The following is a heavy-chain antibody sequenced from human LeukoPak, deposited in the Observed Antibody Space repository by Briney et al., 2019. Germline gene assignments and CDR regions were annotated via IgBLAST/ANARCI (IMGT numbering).Heavy chain of an antibody. Sequence: SETLSLTCTVSGGSISSYYWSWIRQPPGKGLEWIGYIYYTGSTNYNPSLESRVTISVDRSKNQFSLKLSSVTAVDTAVYYCARDRRTSSTPYDAFDIWGQGTLVTVSS. J-gene: IGHJ3*02. CDR3: ARDRRTSSTPYDAFDI. V-gene: IGHV4-59*01. D-gene: IGHD6-13*01. CDR1: GGSISSYY. CDR2: IYYTGST.